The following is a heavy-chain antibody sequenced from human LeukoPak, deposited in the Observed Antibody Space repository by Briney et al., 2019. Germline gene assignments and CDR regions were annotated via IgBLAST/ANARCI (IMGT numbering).Heavy chain of an antibody. Sequence: PSGTLSLTCAVSAGSISSSNWWNWVRPPPGKGLEWIGEIHHSGSTHYNPSLKSRVTISVDKSKNQFSLRLSSVTAADTAVYYCANRGSGWHFDYWGQGTLVTVSS. J-gene: IGHJ4*02. CDR1: AGSISSSNW. CDR2: IHHSGST. V-gene: IGHV4-4*02. D-gene: IGHD6-19*01. CDR3: ANRGSGWHFDY.